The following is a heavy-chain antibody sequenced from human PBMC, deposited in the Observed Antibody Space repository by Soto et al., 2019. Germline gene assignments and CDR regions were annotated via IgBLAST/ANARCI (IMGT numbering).Heavy chain of an antibody. CDR1: GGSISSGGYY. Sequence: SETLSLTCTVSGGSISSGGYYWSWIRQHPGKGLEWIGYIFYSGSTYYNPSLKSRVTISVDTSKNQFSLKLSSVTAADTAVYYCARRYGGTFDYWGQGTLVTVSS. CDR2: IFYSGST. J-gene: IGHJ4*02. V-gene: IGHV4-31*03. D-gene: IGHD2-15*01. CDR3: ARRYGGTFDY.